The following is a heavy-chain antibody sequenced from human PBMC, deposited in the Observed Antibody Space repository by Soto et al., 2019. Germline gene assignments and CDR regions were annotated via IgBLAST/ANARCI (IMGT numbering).Heavy chain of an antibody. CDR2: IIPIFGTV. CDR3: ARSIAVAAPDY. V-gene: IGHV1-69*06. Sequence: SVKVSCKASGGTFSNYPISWVRQAPGQGLEWMGGIIPIFGTVNYAQKFQGRVTITADKSASTAYMELSSLRSEDTAVYYCARSIAVAAPDYWGQGTLVTVSS. J-gene: IGHJ4*02. D-gene: IGHD6-19*01. CDR1: GGTFSNYP.